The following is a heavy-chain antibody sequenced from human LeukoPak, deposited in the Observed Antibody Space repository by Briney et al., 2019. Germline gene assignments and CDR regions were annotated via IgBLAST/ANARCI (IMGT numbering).Heavy chain of an antibody. CDR3: ARDLSGRDFWSGYYSDAFDI. CDR1: GFTVSSNY. CDR2: IYSGGST. J-gene: IGHJ3*02. Sequence: GGSLRLSCAAPGFTVSSNYMSWVRRAPGKGLEWVSVIYSGGSTYYADSVKGRFTISRDNSKNTLYLQMNSLRAEDTAVYYCARDLSGRDFWSGYYSDAFDIWGQGTMVTVSS. D-gene: IGHD3-3*01. V-gene: IGHV3-66*01.